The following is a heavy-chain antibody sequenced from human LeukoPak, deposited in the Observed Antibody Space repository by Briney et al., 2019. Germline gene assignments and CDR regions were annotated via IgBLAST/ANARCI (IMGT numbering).Heavy chain of an antibody. CDR1: GFTFSSYS. V-gene: IGHV3-30*03. CDR3: ASPPGRPNGD. CDR2: ISYDGSSR. J-gene: IGHJ4*02. D-gene: IGHD7-27*01. Sequence: AGGSLRLSCAASGFTFSSYSMNWVRHAPGKGLEWVATISYDGSSRYSAASVKGRFTISRDNSKNTLSLQMNSLRVEDTAMYYCASPPGRPNGDWGQGTLVTVSS.